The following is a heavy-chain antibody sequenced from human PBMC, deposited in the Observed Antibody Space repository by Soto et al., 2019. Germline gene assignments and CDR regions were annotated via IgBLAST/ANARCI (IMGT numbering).Heavy chain of an antibody. V-gene: IGHV3-30*18. CDR2: ISYDGTNK. D-gene: IGHD2-21*01. Sequence: QVQLVESGGGVVQPGRSLRLSCAASGFTFSSHGLHWVRQAPSRGLEWVAVISYDGTNKQYGDSVKGRFTISRDNYQNTLYVQMNSLRAEDTAVYYCVKDRRTEAYGMEVWGQGTTVTVSS. J-gene: IGHJ6*02. CDR3: VKDRRTEAYGMEV. CDR1: GFTFSSHG.